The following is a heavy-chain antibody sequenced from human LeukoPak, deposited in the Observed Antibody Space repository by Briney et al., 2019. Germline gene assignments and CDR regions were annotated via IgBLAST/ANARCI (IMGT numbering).Heavy chain of an antibody. J-gene: IGHJ4*02. V-gene: IGHV3-23*01. CDR2: MSSNGGYI. D-gene: IGHD1-26*01. Sequence: GGSLRLSCAASGFTLSNYAMSWVRQAPGKGLEWVSGMSSNGGYIYYADSVKSRFTISRDNADNTLYLQMNSLRAEDTALYYCAKMGTRRKVGSYFHYWGQGTPVTVSS. CDR3: AKMGTRRKVGSYFHY. CDR1: GFTLSNYA.